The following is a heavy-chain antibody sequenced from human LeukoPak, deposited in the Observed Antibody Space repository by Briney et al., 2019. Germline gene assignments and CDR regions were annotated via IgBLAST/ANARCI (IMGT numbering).Heavy chain of an antibody. D-gene: IGHD3-3*01. CDR1: GFTFSRHG. V-gene: IGHV3-30*03. J-gene: IGHJ6*02. CDR3: ARVRARLRFLEWALKDYYYYYGMDV. Sequence: GGSLRLSCAPSGFTFSRHGMHWVRQAPGKGLEWVAIISNDGSRKYYAHSVEGRFTISRDNSKNTLYLQMDSLRSEDTAVYYCARVRARLRFLEWALKDYYYYYGMDVWGQGTTVTVSS. CDR2: ISNDGSRK.